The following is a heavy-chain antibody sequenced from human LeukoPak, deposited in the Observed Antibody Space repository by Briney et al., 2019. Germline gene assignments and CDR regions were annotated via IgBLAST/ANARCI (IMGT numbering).Heavy chain of an antibody. D-gene: IGHD6-13*01. CDR3: ARHLSPGIAESGLDY. J-gene: IGHJ4*02. CDR2: IYPRDSDT. V-gene: IGHV5-51*01. CDR1: GYIFTSNW. Sequence: GESLKISCKGSGYIFTSNWIGWVRQMPGKGLEWMGIIYPRDSDTRYSPSFQGQVTISVDKSISTAYLQWSSLKASDTAMYYCARHLSPGIAESGLDYWGQGTLVTVSS.